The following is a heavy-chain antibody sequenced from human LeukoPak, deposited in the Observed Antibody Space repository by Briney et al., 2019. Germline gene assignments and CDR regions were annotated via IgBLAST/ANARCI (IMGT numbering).Heavy chain of an antibody. J-gene: IGHJ4*02. CDR1: GFTFSTSG. D-gene: IGHD2-15*01. V-gene: IGHV3-30*02. CDR2: IRYDGSTK. Sequence: PGGSLRLSCAASGFTFSTSGIHWVRQAPGMGLEWVAFIRYDGSTKLYADSVKGRFSISRDNSKNTLYLQMNSLRAEDTAVYYCARDRNIVVVVAATLGYWGQGTLVTVSS. CDR3: ARDRNIVVVVAATLGY.